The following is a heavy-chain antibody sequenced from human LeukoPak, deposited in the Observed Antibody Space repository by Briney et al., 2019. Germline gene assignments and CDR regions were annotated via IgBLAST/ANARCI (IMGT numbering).Heavy chain of an antibody. CDR2: TRNKVNSYTT. CDR1: GFTLSDYH. CDR3: ARMQTSSMHYGLDV. Sequence: GGSLRLSCAVSGFTLSDYHMDWVRQAPGKGLEWIGRTRNKVNSYTTEYAASVRGRFTISRDDSKNSVNLQMDSLKTEDTAVYYCARMQTSSMHYGLDVWGQGTTVTVSS. V-gene: IGHV3-72*01. J-gene: IGHJ6*02.